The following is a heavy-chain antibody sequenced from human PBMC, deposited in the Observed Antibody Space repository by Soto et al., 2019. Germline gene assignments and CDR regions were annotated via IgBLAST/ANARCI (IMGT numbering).Heavy chain of an antibody. Sequence: QVQLVQSGAEVKRPGSSVKVSCKASGDTFNFYSINWVRQAPGLGLEWMGRVNPIVSMSNYAQKFQGRVTMTADKSTSPAYMELRSLRSEATSIYYCVSSYGSGYRAFDYWGQGALVTVSS. J-gene: IGHJ4*02. V-gene: IGHV1-69*02. D-gene: IGHD3-10*01. CDR3: VSSYGSGYRAFDY. CDR1: GDTFNFYS. CDR2: VNPIVSMS.